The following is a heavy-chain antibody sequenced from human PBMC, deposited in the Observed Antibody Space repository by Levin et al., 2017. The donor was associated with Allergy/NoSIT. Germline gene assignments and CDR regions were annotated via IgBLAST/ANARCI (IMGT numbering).Heavy chain of an antibody. V-gene: IGHV3-30*04. Sequence: GESLKISCAASGFTFSSYAIHWVRQAPGKGLEWVAVVSFDGNNKYYADSVKGRFTISRDNSQNTLYLQMNSLRAEDTAVYYCARGRTAARDAFDIWGQGTMVTVSS. CDR2: VSFDGNNK. CDR3: ARGRTAARDAFDI. D-gene: IGHD6-6*01. CDR1: GFTFSSYA. J-gene: IGHJ3*02.